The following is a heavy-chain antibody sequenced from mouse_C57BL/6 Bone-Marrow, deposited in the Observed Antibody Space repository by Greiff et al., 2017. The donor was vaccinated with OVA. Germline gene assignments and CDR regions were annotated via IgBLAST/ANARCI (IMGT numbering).Heavy chain of an antibody. Sequence: QVQLKQPGAELVKPGASVKLSCKASGYTFTSYWMHWVKQRPGQGLEWIGMIHPNSGSTNYNEKFKSKATLTVDKSSSTAYMQLSSLTSEDSAVYYCARLHLLRYYAMDYWGQGTSVTVSS. D-gene: IGHD1-1*01. V-gene: IGHV1-64*01. J-gene: IGHJ4*01. CDR2: IHPNSGST. CDR1: GYTFTSYW. CDR3: ARLHLLRYYAMDY.